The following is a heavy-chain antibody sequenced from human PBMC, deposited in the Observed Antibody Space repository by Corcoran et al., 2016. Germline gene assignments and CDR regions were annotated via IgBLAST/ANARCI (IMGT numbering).Heavy chain of an antibody. J-gene: IGHJ3*02. CDR2: IYHSGST. V-gene: IGHV4-38-2*02. D-gene: IGHD7-27*01. CDR1: GYSISSGEY. CDR3: ARGHLGSSFYDI. Sequence: QVKLQESGPGLVKPSETLSVTCTVSGYSISSGEYWGWIRQPAGKGREWIGSIYHSGSTDYNPSLKSRVTISVDTSKNQISLKLSSVTASDTAVYSCARGHLGSSFYDIWGQGTMVTVSS.